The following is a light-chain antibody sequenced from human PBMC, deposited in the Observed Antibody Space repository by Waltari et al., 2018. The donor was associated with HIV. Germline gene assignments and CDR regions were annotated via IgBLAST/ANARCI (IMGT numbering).Light chain of an antibody. CDR1: SSNIGSNT. J-gene: IGLJ1*01. V-gene: IGLV1-44*01. CDR3: AAWDDSLNGYV. CDR2: SNR. Sequence: QSVLTQPPSASGPPGQRVTISCSGSSSNIGSNTVNWYQQLPGTAPKLLIYSNRQRASGVPDRFSGCKAGTSASLDISGLQSEDEADYYCAAWDDSLNGYVFGTGTKVTV.